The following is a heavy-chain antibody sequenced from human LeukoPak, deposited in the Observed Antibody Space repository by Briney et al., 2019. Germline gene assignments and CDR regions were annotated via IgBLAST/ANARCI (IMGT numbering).Heavy chain of an antibody. Sequence: GRSLRLSCAASGFTFSSYGMHWVRRAPGKGLEWVAVIWYDGSNKYYADSVKGRFTISRDNSKNTLYLQMNSLRAEDTAVYYCARDVYYYDSSGYYMGSFDYWGQGTLVTVSS. J-gene: IGHJ4*02. V-gene: IGHV3-33*01. CDR1: GFTFSSYG. CDR3: ARDVYYYDSSGYYMGSFDY. CDR2: IWYDGSNK. D-gene: IGHD3-22*01.